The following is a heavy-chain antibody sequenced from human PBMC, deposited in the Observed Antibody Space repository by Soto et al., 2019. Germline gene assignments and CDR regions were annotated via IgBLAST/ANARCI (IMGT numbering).Heavy chain of an antibody. CDR1: GFTFSTYS. CDR2: ISSSGTTT. CDR3: ARWGASYI. D-gene: IGHD3-16*01. Sequence: EVQLVESGGGLVQPGGSLRLSCAASGFTFSTYSMNWVRQAPGKGLEWVSYISSSGTTTYYADSVKGRFTISRDNDKNSQYLQMNSMGDEDTAVYYCARWGASYISGPRTNVPVSS. J-gene: IGHJ3*02. V-gene: IGHV3-48*02.